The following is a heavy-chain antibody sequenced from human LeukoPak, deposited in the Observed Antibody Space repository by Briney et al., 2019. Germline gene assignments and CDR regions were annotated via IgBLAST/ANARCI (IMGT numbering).Heavy chain of an antibody. V-gene: IGHV5-51*01. CDR2: IYPGDSDT. Sequence: GESLKISCKGSGYRFTSYCIGWVRQMPGKGLEGMGIIYPGDSDTRYSPSLQGQVTISADTSISTAYLQWSSLKASDTAMYYCAANVYYDDRSGRKRRGAFDIWGQGTMVTVSS. D-gene: IGHD3-22*01. J-gene: IGHJ3*02. CDR3: AANVYYDDRSGRKRRGAFDI. CDR1: GYRFTSYC.